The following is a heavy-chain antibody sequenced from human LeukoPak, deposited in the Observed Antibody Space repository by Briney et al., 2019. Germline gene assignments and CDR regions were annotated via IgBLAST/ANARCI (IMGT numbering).Heavy chain of an antibody. CDR2: INPSGGST. CDR1: GYTFTSYC. J-gene: IGHJ4*02. D-gene: IGHD6-13*01. Sequence: RASVKVSCKASGYTFTSYCMHWVRQAPGQGLEWMGIINPSGGSTSYAQKFQGRVTMTRDTSTSTVYMELSSLRSEDTAVYYCARDLRRQQLGDYWGQGTLVTVSS. V-gene: IGHV1-46*01. CDR3: ARDLRRQQLGDY.